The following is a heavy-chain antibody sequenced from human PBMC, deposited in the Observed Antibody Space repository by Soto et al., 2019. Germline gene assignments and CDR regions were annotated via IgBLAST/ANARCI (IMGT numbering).Heavy chain of an antibody. J-gene: IGHJ4*02. D-gene: IGHD2-2*01. CDR3: AKDQGSTLYYFDY. V-gene: IGHV3-23*01. CDR1: GFTFSSYS. CDR2: ISGTGGST. Sequence: HPGGSLRLSCAASGFTFSSYSMNWVRQAPGKGLEWVSSISGTGGSTYYADSVKGRFTISRDNSKNTLYLQVNSLRAEDTAVYYCAKDQGSTLYYFDYWGQGTLVTVSS.